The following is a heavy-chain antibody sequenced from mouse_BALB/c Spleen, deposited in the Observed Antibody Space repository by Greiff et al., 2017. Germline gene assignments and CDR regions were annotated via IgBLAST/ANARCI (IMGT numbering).Heavy chain of an antibody. CDR2: ISTYYGNT. V-gene: IGHV1-67*01. Sequence: VKLMESGPELVRPGVSVKISCKGSGYTFTDYAMHWVKQSHAKSLEWIGVISTYYGNTNYNQKFKGKATLTVYKSSSTAYMELARLTSEDSAIYYCASGVTTATYFDVWGAGTTVTVSS. J-gene: IGHJ1*01. CDR1: GYTFTDYA. CDR3: ASGVTTATYFDV. D-gene: IGHD1-2*01.